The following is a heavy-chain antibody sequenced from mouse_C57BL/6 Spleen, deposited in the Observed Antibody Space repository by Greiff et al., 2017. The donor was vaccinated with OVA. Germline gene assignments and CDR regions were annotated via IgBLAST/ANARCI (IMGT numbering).Heavy chain of an antibody. V-gene: IGHV1-42*01. J-gene: IGHJ2*01. CDR3: ARSRGD. Sequence: VQLQQSGPELVKPGASVKISCKASGYSFTGYYMNWVKQSPEKSLEWIGEINPSTGGTTYNQKFKAKATLTVDKSSSTAYMQLKSLTAEDSAVYYCARSRGDWGQGTTLTVSS. CDR2: INPSTGGT. CDR1: GYSFTGYY.